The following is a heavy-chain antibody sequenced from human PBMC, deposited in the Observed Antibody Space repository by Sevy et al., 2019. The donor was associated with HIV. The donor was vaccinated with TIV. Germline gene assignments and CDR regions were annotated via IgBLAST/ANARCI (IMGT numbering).Heavy chain of an antibody. CDR1: GGSFSGYY. Sequence: SETLSLTCAVYGGSFSGYYWNWIRQPPGKGLEWIGEIKHSGSTDYNPSLKSRVTISVDTSKNQFSLKLKSVTAADTAVYYCASVTMDRDGYNYMDYWGQGTLVTVSS. D-gene: IGHD5-12*01. CDR2: IKHSGST. J-gene: IGHJ4*02. CDR3: ASVTMDRDGYNYMDY. V-gene: IGHV4-34*01.